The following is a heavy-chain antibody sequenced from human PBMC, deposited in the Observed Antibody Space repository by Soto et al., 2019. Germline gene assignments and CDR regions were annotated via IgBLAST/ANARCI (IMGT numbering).Heavy chain of an antibody. Sequence: QVQLQQWGAGLLKPSETLSLTCGVSGGPLSDYNWSWIRHAPGAGLEWIVEIGPSGATNYNPSLTSRVTISQDMSKSQFSLRLTSVTAADTAVYHCARNGGGSNYAFDYWGQGALITVSS. V-gene: IGHV4-34*01. CDR2: IGPSGAT. D-gene: IGHD1-26*01. CDR3: ARNGGGSNYAFDY. CDR1: GGPLSDYN. J-gene: IGHJ4*02.